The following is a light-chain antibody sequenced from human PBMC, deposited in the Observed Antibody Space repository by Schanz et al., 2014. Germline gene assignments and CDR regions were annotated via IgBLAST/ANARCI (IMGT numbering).Light chain of an antibody. CDR3: QQRSNWPPWT. CDR2: DAS. V-gene: IGKV3-11*01. Sequence: EIVMTQSPATLSVSPGERATLSCRASQSVSSYLAWYQQKPGQAPSLLIYDASNRATGIPARFSGSGSGTDFTLTISGLEPEDFAVYYCQQRSNWPPWTFGQGTKVEIK. J-gene: IGKJ1*01. CDR1: QSVSSY.